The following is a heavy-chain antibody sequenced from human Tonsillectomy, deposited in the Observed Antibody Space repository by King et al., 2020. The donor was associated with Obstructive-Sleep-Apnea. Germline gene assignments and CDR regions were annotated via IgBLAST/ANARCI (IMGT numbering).Heavy chain of an antibody. Sequence: VQLVESGGGLVQPGGSLRLSCAASGFTFSSYNMNWVRQAPGKGLEWLSYISRSTTNIFYADSVKGRFTISRDNAKNSLYLQMNSLRAEDTALYYCARDGSTSNVYGMDGWGQGATVTGPS. D-gene: IGHD2-2*01. CDR1: GFTFSSYN. CDR3: ARDGSTSNVYGMDG. V-gene: IGHV3-48*04. CDR2: ISRSTTNI. J-gene: IGHJ6*02.